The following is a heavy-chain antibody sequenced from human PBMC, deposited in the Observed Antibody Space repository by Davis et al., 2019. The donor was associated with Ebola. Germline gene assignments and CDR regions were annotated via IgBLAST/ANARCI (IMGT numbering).Heavy chain of an antibody. Sequence: SETLSLTCAVYGGSFSGYYWSWMRQPPGKGLEWIGEINHSGSTNYNPSLKSRVTIPVDTSKNQFSLKLSSVTAADTAVYSCAKGDYFDSSGYYFSGGFDPWGQGTLVTVSS. D-gene: IGHD3-22*01. CDR2: INHSGST. J-gene: IGHJ5*02. CDR3: AKGDYFDSSGYYFSGGFDP. V-gene: IGHV4-34*01. CDR1: GGSFSGYY.